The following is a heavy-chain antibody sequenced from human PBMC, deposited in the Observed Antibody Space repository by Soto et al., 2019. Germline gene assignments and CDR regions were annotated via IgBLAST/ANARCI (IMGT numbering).Heavy chain of an antibody. CDR3: AKVVVAATRHSDFDS. V-gene: IGHV4-39*02. CDR2: IYYDGST. Sequence: SETLSLTCTVSGGSINSNNYYWAWIRQPPGKGLAWIASIYYDGSTYYDTSLKSRVTISRDTSKNQFSLRLTSMTAADTAVYYCAKVVVAATRHSDFDSWGQGXLVTVS. D-gene: IGHD2-15*01. J-gene: IGHJ4*02. CDR1: GGSINSNNYY.